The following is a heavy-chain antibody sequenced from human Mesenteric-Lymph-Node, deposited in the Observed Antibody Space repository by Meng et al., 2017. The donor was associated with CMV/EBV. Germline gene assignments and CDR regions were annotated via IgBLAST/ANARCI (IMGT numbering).Heavy chain of an antibody. Sequence: GESLKISCAASGFTVSSNYMSWVRQAPGKGLEWVSVIYSGGSTYYADSVKGRFTISRDNSKNTLNLQMNSLRAEDTAVYYCASAYCGGDCSPYYGMDVWGQGTTVTVSS. CDR1: GFTVSSNY. CDR3: ASAYCGGDCSPYYGMDV. CDR2: IYSGGST. D-gene: IGHD2-21*01. J-gene: IGHJ6*02. V-gene: IGHV3-53*01.